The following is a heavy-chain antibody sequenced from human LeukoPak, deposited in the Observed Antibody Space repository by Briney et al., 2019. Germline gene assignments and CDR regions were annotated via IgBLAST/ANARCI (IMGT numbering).Heavy chain of an antibody. CDR2: IYSGGST. CDR1: GFTVSSNY. D-gene: IGHD1-26*01. V-gene: IGHV3-53*01. CDR3: ARDASGGVFDY. Sequence: GGSLRLSCAASGFTVSSNYMSWVRQAPGKGLEWVSVIYSGGSTYYADSVKGRFTISRDNSKNTLYLQMNSLRAEDTAVYYCARDASGGVFDYWGQGTLVTVSS. J-gene: IGHJ4*02.